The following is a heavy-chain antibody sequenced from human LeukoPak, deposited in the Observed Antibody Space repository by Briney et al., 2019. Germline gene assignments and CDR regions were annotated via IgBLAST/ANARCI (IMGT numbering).Heavy chain of an antibody. CDR3: AKDQGVLTGYHIDY. CDR1: GFTFSSYA. Sequence: PGGSLRLSCAASGFTFSSYAMTWVRQAPGKGLEWVSAISGSGGSTYYADSVKGRFTVSRDNSKNTLFLQMNSLRAEDTAVYYCAKDQGVLTGYHIDYWGQGTLVTVSS. D-gene: IGHD3-9*01. V-gene: IGHV3-23*01. CDR2: ISGSGGST. J-gene: IGHJ4*02.